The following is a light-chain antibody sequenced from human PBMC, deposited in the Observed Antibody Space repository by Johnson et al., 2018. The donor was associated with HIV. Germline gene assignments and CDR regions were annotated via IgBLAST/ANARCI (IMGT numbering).Light chain of an antibody. Sequence: QSVLTQPPSVSAAPGQKVTISCSGSSSNIGNNFVSWYQQLPGKAPKLLIYDNNKRPSGIPARFSGSKSGTSATLGITGLQPGDEADYYCGTWDRRRSVGHVFGTGTKVTVL. J-gene: IGLJ1*01. V-gene: IGLV1-51*01. CDR1: SSNIGNNF. CDR3: GTWDRRRSVGHV. CDR2: DNN.